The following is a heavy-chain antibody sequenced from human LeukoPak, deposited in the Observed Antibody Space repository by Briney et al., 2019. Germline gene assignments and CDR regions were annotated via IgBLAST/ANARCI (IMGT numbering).Heavy chain of an antibody. CDR2: IRYDGSDT. D-gene: IGHD3-16*01. V-gene: IGHV3-30*02. CDR1: GFTFSSYG. CDR3: AKDSSRGHYFDS. Sequence: GGSLRLSCAASGFTFSSYGMHWVRQAPGKGLEWVTFIRYDGSDTYYADSVKGRFTISRDNSKNTLFLQMNSLRSEDTAVYYCAKDSSRGHYFDSWGQGTLVTVSS. J-gene: IGHJ4*02.